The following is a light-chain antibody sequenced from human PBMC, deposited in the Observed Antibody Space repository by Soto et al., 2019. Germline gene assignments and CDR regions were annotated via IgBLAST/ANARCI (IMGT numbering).Light chain of an antibody. CDR3: AAWDDSLSAYV. CDR2: SDN. CDR1: SSNIGVNT. Sequence: QSALPQPPSASGTPGQRVTISCSGSSSNIGVNTVNWYQQLPGTAPKLLIYSDNQRPSGVPDRFSGSKSGTSASLAISGLQSEDETDYYCAAWDDSLSAYVFGTGTKLTVL. J-gene: IGLJ1*01. V-gene: IGLV1-44*01.